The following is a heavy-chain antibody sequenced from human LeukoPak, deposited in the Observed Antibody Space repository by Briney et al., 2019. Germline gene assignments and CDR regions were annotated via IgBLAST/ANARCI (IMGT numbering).Heavy chain of an antibody. CDR3: ASAMIGVPDDAFDI. CDR2: IFSSGNT. Sequence: PSETLSLTCTVSGVSFSSYYWTWIRQPAGKGLEWIGRIFSSGNTNYNPSLESRVTMSIDTSKNQFSLKLSSVTAADTAVYYCASAMIGVPDDAFDIWGQGTMVTVSS. CDR1: GVSFSSYY. J-gene: IGHJ3*02. V-gene: IGHV4-4*07. D-gene: IGHD3-22*01.